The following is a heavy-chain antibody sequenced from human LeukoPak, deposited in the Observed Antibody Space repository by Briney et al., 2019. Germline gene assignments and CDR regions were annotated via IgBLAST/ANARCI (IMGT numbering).Heavy chain of an antibody. V-gene: IGHV3-23*01. CDR2: ISGSGGST. Sequence: GGSLRLSCAASRFTFSSYSMNWVRQAPGKGLEWVSAISGSGGSTYYADSVKGRFTISRDNSKNTLYLQMNSLRAEDTAVYYCAKCKVTMVRGVIPFFDYWGQGTLVTVSS. D-gene: IGHD3-10*01. CDR3: AKCKVTMVRGVIPFFDY. CDR1: RFTFSSYS. J-gene: IGHJ4*02.